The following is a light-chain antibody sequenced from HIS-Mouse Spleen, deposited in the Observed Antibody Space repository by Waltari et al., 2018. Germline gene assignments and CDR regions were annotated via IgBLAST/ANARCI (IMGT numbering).Light chain of an antibody. CDR3: CSYAGSSTNWV. CDR1: SRDVGRYNL. J-gene: IGLJ3*02. V-gene: IGLV2-23*01. Sequence: QSALTQPASVSGSPGQSIPISCTVTSRDVGRYNLVSWYQQHPGKAPKLMIYEGSKRPSGVSNRFSGSKSGNTASLTISGLQAEDEADYYCCSYAGSSTNWVFGGGTKLTVL. CDR2: EGS.